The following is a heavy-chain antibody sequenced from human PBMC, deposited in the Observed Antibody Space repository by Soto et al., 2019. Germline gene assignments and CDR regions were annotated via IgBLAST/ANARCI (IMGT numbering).Heavy chain of an antibody. Sequence: QVQLVQSGAEVKKPGASVKVSCKATGYTFTRYVISLVRQAPGQGLEWMGWISAYNGNTNYAQKLKGRVSMTTDTSTSTAYMELRTLRSDDTAVYYCARDRSSGELCYWGQGTLVTVSS. V-gene: IGHV1-18*01. CDR3: ARDRSSGELCY. D-gene: IGHD1-7*01. CDR1: GYTFTRYV. CDR2: ISAYNGNT. J-gene: IGHJ4*02.